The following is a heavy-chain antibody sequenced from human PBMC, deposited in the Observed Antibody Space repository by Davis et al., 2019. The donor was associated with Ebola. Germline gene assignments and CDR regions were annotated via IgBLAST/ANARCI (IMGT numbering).Heavy chain of an antibody. D-gene: IGHD2-8*01. V-gene: IGHV3-74*01. Sequence: HTGGSLRLSCAASGFTFSNYWMHWVRQAPGKGLVWVSRINRDESGTTYADSVKGRFTISRDNAKNTLYLQMNSLRVEDTAVYYCACYVLGWGQGTLVTVSS. J-gene: IGHJ4*02. CDR1: GFTFSNYW. CDR2: INRDESGT. CDR3: ACYVLG.